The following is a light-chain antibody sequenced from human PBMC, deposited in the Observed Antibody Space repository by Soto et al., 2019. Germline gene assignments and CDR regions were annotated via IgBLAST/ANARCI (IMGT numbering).Light chain of an antibody. CDR3: HCYNTCTSLFN. Sequence: RVLTQSPATLSVSPGERATLSCRASQSVGYNLAWYQQKPGQSPRLLIYAASTRATGVPARFSGSGSGTELTLTLTSLRSEDFAVYYCHCYNTCTSLFNLGPGTKVDIK. CDR2: AAS. V-gene: IGKV3-15*01. J-gene: IGKJ3*01. CDR1: QSVGYN.